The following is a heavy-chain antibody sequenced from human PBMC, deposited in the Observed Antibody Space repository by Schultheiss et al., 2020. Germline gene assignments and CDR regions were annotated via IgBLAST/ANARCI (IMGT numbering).Heavy chain of an antibody. D-gene: IGHD2-2*01. CDR3: TSVVTQVVHYYYGMDV. J-gene: IGHJ6*04. V-gene: IGHV3-23*01. CDR1: GFTFSSYA. Sequence: GGSLRLSCAASGFTFSSYAMSWVRQAPGKGLEWVSAISGSGGSTYYADSVKGRFTISRDNSKNTLYLQMNSLRAEDTAVYYCTSVVTQVVHYYYGMDVWGKGTSVTFSS. CDR2: ISGSGGST.